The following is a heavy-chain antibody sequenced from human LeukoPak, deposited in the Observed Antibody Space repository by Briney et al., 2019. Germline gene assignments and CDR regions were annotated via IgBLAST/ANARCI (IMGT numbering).Heavy chain of an antibody. J-gene: IGHJ4*02. CDR3: AREGRHCGGDCYSFDS. CDR2: INLKSGDT. V-gene: IGHV1-2*02. Sequence: ASVKVSCKASAYTFTDSYMHWVRQAPGQGLEYLAWINLKSGDTKYAQKFQGRVSMTRDTSIYTAYMDLRSLTSDDTAVYYCAREGRHCGGDCYSFDSWGQGTLVTVSS. CDR1: AYTFTDSY. D-gene: IGHD2-21*02.